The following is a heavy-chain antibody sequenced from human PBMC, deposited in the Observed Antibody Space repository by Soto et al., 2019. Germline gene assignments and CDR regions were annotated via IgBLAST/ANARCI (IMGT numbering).Heavy chain of an antibody. CDR1: GLTFSIYE. CDR3: AREAYYSNYFDY. J-gene: IGHJ4*02. Sequence: EGSLRLSCGTSGLTFSIYEMNWVRQVPGKGLEWVSYISSSGDITNYADSVKGRFTISRDNAKNSLFLQMNSLRDEDTAVYYCAREAYYSNYFDYWGQGTLVTVSS. CDR2: ISSSGDIT. D-gene: IGHD4-4*01. V-gene: IGHV3-48*03.